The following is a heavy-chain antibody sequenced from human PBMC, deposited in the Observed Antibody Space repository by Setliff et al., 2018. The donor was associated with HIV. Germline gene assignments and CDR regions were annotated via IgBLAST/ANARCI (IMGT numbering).Heavy chain of an antibody. CDR3: ARTHRYCSGNSCSKVSFDS. D-gene: IGHD2-2*01. CDR1: GGSINVNNYY. V-gene: IGHV4-39*01. CDR2: IYYGGGT. J-gene: IGHJ4*02. Sequence: PSETLSLTCTVSGGSINVNNYYWGWVRQSPGKGLDYIGTIYYGGGTYYNPSLESRVTISADTSKNQFSLKLTSVTAADTAVYYCARTHRYCSGNSCSKVSFDSWGQGALVTVSS.